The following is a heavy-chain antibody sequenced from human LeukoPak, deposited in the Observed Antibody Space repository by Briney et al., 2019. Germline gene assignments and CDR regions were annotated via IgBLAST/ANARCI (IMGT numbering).Heavy chain of an antibody. D-gene: IGHD3-22*01. Sequence: SVKVSCKASGGTFSSYAISRVRQAPGQGLEWMGRIIPIFGTANYAQKFQGRVTITTDESTSTAYMELSSLRSEDTAVYYCATIYNYYDSSGYYYNPNIYFDYWGQGTLVTVSS. CDR1: GGTFSSYA. CDR3: ATIYNYYDSSGYYYNPNIYFDY. V-gene: IGHV1-69*05. CDR2: IIPIFGTA. J-gene: IGHJ4*02.